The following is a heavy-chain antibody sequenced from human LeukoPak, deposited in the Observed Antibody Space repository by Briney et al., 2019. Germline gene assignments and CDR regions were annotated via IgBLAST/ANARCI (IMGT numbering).Heavy chain of an antibody. Sequence: SETLSLTCAVYGGSFSGYYWSWIRQPPGKGLEWIGEINHSGSTNYNPSLKSRVTISVDTSKNQFSLKLSSVTAADTAVYYCARHSPVDTAMAPRHWFDPWGQGTLVTVSS. CDR2: INHSGST. D-gene: IGHD5-18*01. CDR3: ARHSPVDTAMAPRHWFDP. V-gene: IGHV4-34*01. J-gene: IGHJ5*02. CDR1: GGSFSGYY.